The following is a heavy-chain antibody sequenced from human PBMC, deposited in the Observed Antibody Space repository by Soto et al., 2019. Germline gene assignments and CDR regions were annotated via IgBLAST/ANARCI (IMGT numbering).Heavy chain of an antibody. D-gene: IGHD6-6*01. CDR2: MNPNSGNT. J-gene: IGHJ6*02. V-gene: IGHV1-8*01. CDR1: GYTFTSYD. Sequence: QVQLVQSGAEVKKPGASVKVSCKASGYTFTSYDINWVRQATGQGLEWMGWMNPNSGNTGHAQKLHGRVTMTRNTSIITDYMELGSLRSYDTAVYYCARVEYSSSSGDYGMGFWGQGTTGTVSS. CDR3: ARVEYSSSSGDYGMGF.